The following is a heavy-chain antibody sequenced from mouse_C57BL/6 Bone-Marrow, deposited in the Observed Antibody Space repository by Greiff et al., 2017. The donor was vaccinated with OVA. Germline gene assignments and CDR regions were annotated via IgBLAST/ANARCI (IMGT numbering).Heavy chain of an antibody. CDR1: GFTFSNYW. CDR2: IRLKSDNYAT. Sequence: DVMLVESGGGLVQPGGSMKLSCVASGFTFSNYWMNWVRQSPEKGLEWVAQIRLKSDNYATHYAESVKGRFTISRDDSKSSVYLQMNNLRAEDTGIYYCTGPMVTTSFAYWGQGTLVTVSA. V-gene: IGHV6-3*01. D-gene: IGHD2-2*01. CDR3: TGPMVTTSFAY. J-gene: IGHJ3*01.